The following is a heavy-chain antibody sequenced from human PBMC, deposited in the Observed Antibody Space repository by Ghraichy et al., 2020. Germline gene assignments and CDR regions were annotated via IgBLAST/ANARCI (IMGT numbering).Heavy chain of an antibody. CDR2: MNPNSGNT. CDR1: GYTFTSYD. J-gene: IGHJ6*03. D-gene: IGHD6-13*01. Sequence: ASVKVSCKASGYTFTSYDINWVRQATGQGLEWMGWMNPNSGNTGYAQKFQGRVTMTRNTSISTAYMELSSLRSEDTAVYYCASASALFGYSSSWYSGYYYYMDVWGKGTTVTVSS. V-gene: IGHV1-8*01. CDR3: ASASALFGYSSSWYSGYYYYMDV.